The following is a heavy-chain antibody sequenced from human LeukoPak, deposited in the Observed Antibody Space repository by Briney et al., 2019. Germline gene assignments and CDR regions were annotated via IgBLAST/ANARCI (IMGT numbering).Heavy chain of an antibody. Sequence: PGGSLRLSCAASGFTFSSYSMNWVRQAPGKGLEWVAVIWYDGSNKYYADSVKGRFTVSRDNSKNTLYLQMNSLRAEDTAVYYCARDRGGYAVGDAFDIWGQGTMVTVSS. CDR2: IWYDGSNK. V-gene: IGHV3-33*08. CDR3: ARDRGGYAVGDAFDI. D-gene: IGHD5-12*01. CDR1: GFTFSSYS. J-gene: IGHJ3*02.